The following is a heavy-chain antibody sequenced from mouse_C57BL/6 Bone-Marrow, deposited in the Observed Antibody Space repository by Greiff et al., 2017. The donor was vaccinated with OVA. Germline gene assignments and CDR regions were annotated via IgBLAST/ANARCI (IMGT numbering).Heavy chain of an antibody. CDR3: ARSGTGTSYFDY. V-gene: IGHV1-50*01. D-gene: IGHD4-1*01. CDR1: GYTFTSYW. J-gene: IGHJ2*01. Sequence: VQLQQPGAELVKPGASVKLSCKASGYTFTSYWMPWVKQRPGQGLEWIGEIDPSDSYTNYNQKFKGKATLTVDTSSSTAYMQLSSLTSEDSAVYYCARSGTGTSYFDYWGQGTTLTVSS. CDR2: IDPSDSYT.